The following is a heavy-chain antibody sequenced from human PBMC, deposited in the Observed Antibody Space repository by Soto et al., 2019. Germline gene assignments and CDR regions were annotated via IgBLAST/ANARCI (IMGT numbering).Heavy chain of an antibody. D-gene: IGHD3-3*01. V-gene: IGHV3-30*18. CDR1: GFTFSSYG. CDR3: AKGGGGVVIILDNWFDP. CDR2: ISYDGSNK. Sequence: GGSLRLSCAASGFTFSSYGMHWVRQAPGKGLEWVAVISYDGSNKYYADSVKGRFTISRDNSKNTLYLQMNSLRAEDTAVYYCAKGGGGVVIILDNWFDPWGQGTLVTVSS. J-gene: IGHJ5*02.